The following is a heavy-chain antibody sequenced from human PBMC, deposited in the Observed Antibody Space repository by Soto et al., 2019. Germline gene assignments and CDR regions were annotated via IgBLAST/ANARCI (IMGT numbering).Heavy chain of an antibody. V-gene: IGHV3-74*03. D-gene: IGHD2-21*02. CDR3: VRDRRLRGHPFDI. CDR1: GFTFSDSW. J-gene: IGHJ3*02. Sequence: EVQLVESGGGLVQPGGSLILSCVASGFTFSDSWMHWVRQAPGKGLMWVSRISFDGTATTSADSVRGRFIISRDNAKNTLFLQMNHLRADDTAMYYCVRDRRLRGHPFDIWGQGTVVTVSS. CDR2: ISFDGTAT.